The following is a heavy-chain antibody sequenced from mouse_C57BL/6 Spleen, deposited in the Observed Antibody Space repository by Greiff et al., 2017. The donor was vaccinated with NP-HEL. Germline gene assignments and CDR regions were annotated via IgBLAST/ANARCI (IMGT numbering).Heavy chain of an antibody. D-gene: IGHD4-1*01. Sequence: EVKLVESGPVLVKPGPSVKISCKASGFTFTDYYMHWVKQSHGKSLEWIGLVYPYNGGTSYNQKFKGKATLTVDTSSSTAYMELNSLTSEDSAVYYCAREGVWDGFSYAMDYWGQGTSVTVSS. V-gene: IGHV1-36*01. J-gene: IGHJ4*01. CDR2: VYPYNGGT. CDR1: GFTFTDYY. CDR3: AREGVWDGFSYAMDY.